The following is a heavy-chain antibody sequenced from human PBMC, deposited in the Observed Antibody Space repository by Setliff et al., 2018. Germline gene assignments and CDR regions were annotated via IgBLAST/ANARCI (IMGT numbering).Heavy chain of an antibody. V-gene: IGHV4-4*02. CDR3: ARVRLVATTNYYYYYYMDV. D-gene: IGHD5-12*01. J-gene: IGHJ6*03. CDR1: GGSITDRNW. Sequence: SETLSLTCALSGGSITDRNWWNWVRQPPGKGLEWIGEIYHSGSTNYNPSLKSRVTISVDKSKNQFSLKLSSVTAADTAVYYCARVRLVATTNYYYYYYMDVWGKGTTVTAP. CDR2: IYHSGST.